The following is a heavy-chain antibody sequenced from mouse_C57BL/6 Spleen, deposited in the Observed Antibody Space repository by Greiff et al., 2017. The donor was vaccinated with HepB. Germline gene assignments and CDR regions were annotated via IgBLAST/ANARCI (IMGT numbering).Heavy chain of an antibody. CDR2: INYDGSST. J-gene: IGHJ4*01. CDR1: GFTFSDYY. CDR3: AREGNYYGSSYNAMDY. D-gene: IGHD1-1*01. V-gene: IGHV5-16*01. Sequence: EVKLVESEGGLVQPGSSMKLSCTASGFTFSDYYVAWVRQVPEKGLEWVANINYDGSSTYYLDSLKSRFIISRDNAKNILYLQMSSLKSEDTATYYCAREGNYYGSSYNAMDYWGQGTSVTVSS.